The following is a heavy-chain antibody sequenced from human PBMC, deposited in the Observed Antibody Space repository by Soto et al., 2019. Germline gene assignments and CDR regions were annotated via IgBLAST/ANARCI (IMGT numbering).Heavy chain of an antibody. V-gene: IGHV4-34*01. CDR3: ARGPRYIVLMVYAYFDY. D-gene: IGHD2-8*01. J-gene: IGHJ4*02. CDR2: INHSGST. Sequence: SETLSLTCAVYGGSFSGYYWSWIRQPPGKGLEWIGEINHSGSTNYNPSLKSRVTISVDTSKNQFSLKLSSVTAADTAVYYCARGPRYIVLMVYAYFDYWGQGTLVTSPQ. CDR1: GGSFSGYY.